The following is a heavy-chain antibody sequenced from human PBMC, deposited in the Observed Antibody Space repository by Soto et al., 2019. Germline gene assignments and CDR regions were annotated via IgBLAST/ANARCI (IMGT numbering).Heavy chain of an antibody. Sequence: QVQLQESGPGLVKPSETLSLTCTVSGASVSSNYWSWIRQPPGRGLEWIGYLYYIGSTDYNPSLKSRVNISIDTSKNQVSLTLTSVTAADTAVYYCARDPAGYCSGPQCYTERGAFDVWGQGTVVTVSS. CDR3: ARDPAGYCSGPQCYTERGAFDV. J-gene: IGHJ3*01. V-gene: IGHV4-59*02. CDR1: GASVSSNY. CDR2: LYYIGST. D-gene: IGHD2-15*01.